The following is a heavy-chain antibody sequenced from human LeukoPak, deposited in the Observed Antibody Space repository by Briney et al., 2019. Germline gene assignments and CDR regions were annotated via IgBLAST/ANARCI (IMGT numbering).Heavy chain of an antibody. J-gene: IGHJ6*03. CDR3: ARGGSSWYVYYYYYMDV. V-gene: IGHV1-2*02. CDR1: GYTFTGYY. D-gene: IGHD6-13*01. CDR2: INPNSGGT. Sequence: ASVKVSCKASGYTFTGYYMHWVRQAPGQGLEWMGWINPNSGGTNYAQKFQGRVTMTRDTSISTAYMELSRLRSDDTAVYYCARGGSSWYVYYYYYMDVWGKRTTVTVSS.